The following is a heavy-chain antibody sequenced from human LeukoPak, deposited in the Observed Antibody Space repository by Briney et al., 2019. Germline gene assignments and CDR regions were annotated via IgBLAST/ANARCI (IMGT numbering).Heavy chain of an antibody. CDR3: ARIQLWSGEFDP. CDR2: MNPNSGNT. Sequence: GASVKVSCKASGYTFTSYDINWVRQATGQGLEWMGWMNPNSGNTGYAQKFQGRVTMTRNTSISTAYMELSSLRSEDTAVYYCARIQLWSGEFDPWGQGTLVTVSS. CDR1: GYTFTSYD. V-gene: IGHV1-8*01. J-gene: IGHJ5*02. D-gene: IGHD5-18*01.